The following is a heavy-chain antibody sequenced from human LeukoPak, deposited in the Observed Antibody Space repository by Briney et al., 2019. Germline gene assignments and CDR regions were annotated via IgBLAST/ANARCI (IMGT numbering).Heavy chain of an antibody. J-gene: IGHJ4*02. CDR3: ARPPHYYDTSGYSV. D-gene: IGHD3-22*01. Sequence: SETLSLTCTVSGDSISSYYWSWLRQPPGKRLEWIGYVSNIETTNYNPSLESRVTISVDTSKNQFSLRLNSVTAADTAVYYCARPPHYYDTSGYSVWGQGTLVTVSS. CDR2: VSNIETT. V-gene: IGHV4-59*01. CDR1: GDSISSYY.